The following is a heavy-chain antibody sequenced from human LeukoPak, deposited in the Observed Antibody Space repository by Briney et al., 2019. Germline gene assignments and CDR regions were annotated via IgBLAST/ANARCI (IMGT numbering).Heavy chain of an antibody. Sequence: SETLSLTCTVSGGSISSSSYYWGWIRQPPGKGLEWIGCIYYSGSTYYNPSLKCRVTISVDTSKNQFSLKLSSVTAADTAVYYCAREFGDYDYWGQGTLVTVSS. J-gene: IGHJ4*02. CDR3: AREFGDYDY. CDR1: GGSISSSSYY. V-gene: IGHV4-39*02. CDR2: IYYSGST. D-gene: IGHD4-17*01.